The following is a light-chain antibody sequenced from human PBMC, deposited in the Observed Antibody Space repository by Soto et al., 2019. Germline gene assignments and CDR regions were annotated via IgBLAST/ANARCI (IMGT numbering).Light chain of an antibody. CDR1: QGIRNE. CDR3: LQDYNGPHT. CDR2: AAS. Sequence: AIQMTQSPSSLSASVGDRVTITCRASQGIRNELGWYQQKPGKAPKLLIYAASTLQGGVPSRFSGSGSGTDLTLTISSLQAEDCESYDGLQDYNGPHTFGQGTKVYIK. J-gene: IGKJ2*01. V-gene: IGKV1-6*01.